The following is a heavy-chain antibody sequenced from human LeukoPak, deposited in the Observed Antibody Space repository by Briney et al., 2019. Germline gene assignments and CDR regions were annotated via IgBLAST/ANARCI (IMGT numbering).Heavy chain of an antibody. CDR1: GFTLSSYG. V-gene: IGHV3-30*02. Sequence: PGGSLRLFCAASGFTLSSYGMHGLRQAPRRGGEGAAFIRYDGSNKYYADSVKGRFTFSRDNAKTSLYLQMNSLRAEDTAVYYCARVGPWVNPDYYYYYMDVWGKGTTVTVSS. J-gene: IGHJ6*03. D-gene: IGHD1-14*01. CDR2: IRYDGSNK. CDR3: ARVGPWVNPDYYYYYMDV.